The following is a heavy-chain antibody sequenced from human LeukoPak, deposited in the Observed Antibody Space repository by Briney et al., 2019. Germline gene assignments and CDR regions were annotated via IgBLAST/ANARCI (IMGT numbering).Heavy chain of an antibody. V-gene: IGHV3-30*03. J-gene: IGHJ4*02. CDR2: ISYDGSNK. D-gene: IGHD5-18*01. CDR1: GFTFSSYG. Sequence: PGRSLRLSCAASGFTFSSYGMHWVRQAPGKGLEWVAVISYDGSNKYYADSVKGRFTISRDNSKNTLYLQMNSLRAEDTAVYYCARSNGYRYLFSFDYWGQGTLVTVSS. CDR3: ARSNGYRYLFSFDY.